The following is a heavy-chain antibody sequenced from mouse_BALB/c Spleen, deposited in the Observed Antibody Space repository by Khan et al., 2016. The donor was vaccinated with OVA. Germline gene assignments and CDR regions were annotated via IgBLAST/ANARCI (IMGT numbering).Heavy chain of an antibody. V-gene: IGHV9-3-1*01. CDR3: ARNGNYWYFDV. CDR2: INTYTGEP. J-gene: IGHJ1*01. D-gene: IGHD2-1*01. Sequence: QIQLVQSGPELKKPGETVKISCKASGYTFTNYGMNWVKPAPGKGLKWMGWINTYTGEPTYADDFKGRFAFSFETSASTAYLPINNLKNEDTATDFCARNGNYWYFDVWGARTTVTVSS. CDR1: GYTFTNYG.